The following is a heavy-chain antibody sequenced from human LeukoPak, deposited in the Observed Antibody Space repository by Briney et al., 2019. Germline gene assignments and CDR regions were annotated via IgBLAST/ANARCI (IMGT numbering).Heavy chain of an antibody. CDR3: ATDRQRLVRSNWFDP. CDR2: FDPEDGET. V-gene: IGHV1-24*01. Sequence: GASVKVSCKVSGYTLTELSMHWVRQAPGKGLEWMGGFDPEDGETIYAQKFQGRVTMTEDTSTDTAYMELSSLRSEDTAVYYCATDRQRLVRSNWFDPWGQGTLVTVSS. CDR1: GYTLTELS. D-gene: IGHD6-19*01. J-gene: IGHJ5*02.